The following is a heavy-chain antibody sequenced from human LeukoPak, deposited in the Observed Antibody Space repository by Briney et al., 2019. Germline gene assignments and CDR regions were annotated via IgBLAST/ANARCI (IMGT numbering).Heavy chain of an antibody. J-gene: IGHJ1*01. CDR1: GGSFSGYY. CDR2: INHSGST. Sequence: PSETLSLTCAVYGGSFSGYYWSWIRQPPGKGLEWIGEINHSGSTNYNPSLKSRVTISVDTSKNQFSLKLSSVTAADTAVYYCARNSGSYYNEYFQHWSQGTLVTVSS. V-gene: IGHV4-34*01. CDR3: ARNSGSYYNEYFQH. D-gene: IGHD1-26*01.